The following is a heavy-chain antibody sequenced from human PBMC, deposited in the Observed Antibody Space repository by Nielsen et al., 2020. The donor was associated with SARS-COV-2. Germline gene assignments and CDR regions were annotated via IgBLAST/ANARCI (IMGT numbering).Heavy chain of an antibody. CDR1: GFTFSTYD. Sequence: GESLKISCAASGFTFSTYDMHWARQGSGEGLEWVSGIGKGGETYYLGSVKGRFTISRDNAKNSLYLQMNSLRAEDTALYYCAKADAFDIWGQGTMVTVSS. CDR2: IGKGGET. J-gene: IGHJ3*02. V-gene: IGHV3-13*04. CDR3: AKADAFDI.